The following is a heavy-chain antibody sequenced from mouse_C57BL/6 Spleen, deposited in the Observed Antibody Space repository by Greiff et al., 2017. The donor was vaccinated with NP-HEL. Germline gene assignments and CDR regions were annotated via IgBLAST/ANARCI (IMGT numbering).Heavy chain of an antibody. V-gene: IGHV5-4*01. CDR2: ISDGGSYT. D-gene: IGHD2-2*01. Sequence: EVMLVESGGGLVKPGGSLKLSCAASGFTFSSYAMSWVRQTPGKRLEWVATISDGGSYTYYPDNVKGRFTISRDNAKNNLYLQMSHLKSEDTAMYYCARDELWLRRNYYAMDYWGQGTSVTVSS. CDR3: ARDELWLRRNYYAMDY. J-gene: IGHJ4*01. CDR1: GFTFSSYA.